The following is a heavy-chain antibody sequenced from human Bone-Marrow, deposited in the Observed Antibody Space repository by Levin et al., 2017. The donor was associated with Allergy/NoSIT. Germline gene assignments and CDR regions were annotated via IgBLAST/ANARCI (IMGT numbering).Heavy chain of an antibody. J-gene: IGHJ4*01. CDR2: ISNNRGKT. V-gene: IGHV3-23*01. Sequence: PGGSLRLSCAASGFPIDSRAMSWVRQAPGKGLEWVASISNNRGKTYYADVVRGRFTISRDISDNTLSLQMSSLRVDDTAVYFCAKDSPSAGWPSFDYWGHGTLVAVSS. CDR3: AKDSPSAGWPSFDY. CDR1: GFPIDSRA. D-gene: IGHD6-19*01.